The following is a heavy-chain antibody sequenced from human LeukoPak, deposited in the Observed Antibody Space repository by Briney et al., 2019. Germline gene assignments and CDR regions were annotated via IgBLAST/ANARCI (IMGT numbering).Heavy chain of an antibody. CDR3: ANGGLWGSDYDY. D-gene: IGHD5-12*01. V-gene: IGHV3-23*01. J-gene: IGHJ4*02. Sequence: GGSLRLSCAASGFTFSSYAMSWVRQAPGKGLEWVSVISGSGGSTYYADSVKGRFTISRDNSKNTLYLQMNSLRAEDTAVCYLANGGLWGSDYDYWGQGTLVMVS. CDR2: ISGSGGST. CDR1: GFTFSSYA.